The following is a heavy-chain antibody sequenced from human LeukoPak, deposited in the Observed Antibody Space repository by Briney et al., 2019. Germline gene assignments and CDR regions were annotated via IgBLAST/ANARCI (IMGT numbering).Heavy chain of an antibody. J-gene: IGHJ4*02. Sequence: SETLSLTCTVSGGSISSYYWSWIRQPPRKGLEWIGYIYYSGSTNYNPSLKSRVTISVDTSKNQFSLKLGSVTAADTAVYYCARETYYYDSSGYYYISGFDYWGQGTLVTVSS. D-gene: IGHD3-22*01. CDR1: GGSISSYY. V-gene: IGHV4-59*01. CDR2: IYYSGST. CDR3: ARETYYYDSSGYYYISGFDY.